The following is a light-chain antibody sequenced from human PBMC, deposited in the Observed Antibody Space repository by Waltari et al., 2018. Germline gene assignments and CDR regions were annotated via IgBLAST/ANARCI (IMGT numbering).Light chain of an antibody. CDR3: QQSYSAPHT. J-gene: IGKJ2*01. Sequence: DIQMTQSPSSLSASVGDRVTITCRASQSIGSYLNWVQQKPGKVPKLLIYAASTLQSGVPSRFSASGSGTDFTLTISRLQLEDFATYYCQQSYSAPHTFGQRTKLENK. CDR2: AAS. CDR1: QSIGSY. V-gene: IGKV1-39*01.